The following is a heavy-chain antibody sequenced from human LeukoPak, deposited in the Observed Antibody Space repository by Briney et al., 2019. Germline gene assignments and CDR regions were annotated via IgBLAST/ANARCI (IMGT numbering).Heavy chain of an antibody. Sequence: GGSLRLSCAASGFTFSSSAMSWVRQAPGKGLERVSAISNNGGYTYYADSVQGRFTISRDNSKSTLCLQMNSLRGEDTAVYYCVKQYVDIWGQGTLVIVSS. J-gene: IGHJ5*02. V-gene: IGHV3-23*01. CDR3: VKQYVDI. CDR2: ISNNGGYT. CDR1: GFTFSSSA.